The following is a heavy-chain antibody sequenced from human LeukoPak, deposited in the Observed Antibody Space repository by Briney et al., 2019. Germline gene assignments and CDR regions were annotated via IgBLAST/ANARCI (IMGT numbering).Heavy chain of an antibody. Sequence: ASVKVSCKASGYTFTGYYVHWVRQAPGQGLEWMGWINPNSGDTNYAQKFQGRVTMTGDTSINTGYMGLSSLRSDDTAVYYCAGSDSGWLDYWGQGTLVTVSP. J-gene: IGHJ4*02. V-gene: IGHV1-2*02. CDR3: AGSDSGWLDY. CDR2: INPNSGDT. CDR1: GYTFTGYY. D-gene: IGHD6-19*01.